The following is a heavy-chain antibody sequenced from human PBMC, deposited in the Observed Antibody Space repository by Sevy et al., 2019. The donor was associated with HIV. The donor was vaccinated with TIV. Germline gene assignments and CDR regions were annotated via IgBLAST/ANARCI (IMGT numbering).Heavy chain of an antibody. CDR1: GFTFSSYA. V-gene: IGHV3-23*01. Sequence: GGSLRLSCAASGFTFSSYAMNWVRQAPGKGLEWVSGISGSGGSGDKTNYAESVKSRFTISSDDSKNSQYLQLNSLRAEETAIYYCARKYDSSGYFDYWGQGTLVTVSS. J-gene: IGHJ4*02. CDR3: ARKYDSSGYFDY. D-gene: IGHD3-22*01. CDR2: ISGSGGSGDKT.